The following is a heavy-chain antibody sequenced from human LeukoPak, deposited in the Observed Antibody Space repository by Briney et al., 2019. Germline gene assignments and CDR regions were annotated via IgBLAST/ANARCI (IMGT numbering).Heavy chain of an antibody. J-gene: IGHJ4*02. CDR2: IHPNNGDT. V-gene: IGHV1-2*02. D-gene: IGHD3-10*01. CDR3: ARDGPAQMVDLDY. CDR1: GYTFSSTGWY. Sequence: ASVKVSCKASGYTFSSTGWYLYWLRQTPRQGLECMGWIHPNNGDTAYAQKFEGRVAMTRDTSISTAYMELRRLRPDGTAVYFCARDGPAQMVDLDYWGQGTLVTVSS.